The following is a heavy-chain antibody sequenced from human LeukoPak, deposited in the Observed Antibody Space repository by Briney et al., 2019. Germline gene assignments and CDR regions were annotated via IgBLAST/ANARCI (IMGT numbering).Heavy chain of an antibody. Sequence: GESLKISCKDSGYSFTSYWIGWVRQMPGKGLEWMGIIYPGDSDTRYSPSLQGQVTISADKSISTAYLQWSSLKASDTAMYYCARLQIYDSSGYPANFDYWGQGTLVTVSS. CDR2: IYPGDSDT. J-gene: IGHJ4*02. CDR3: ARLQIYDSSGYPANFDY. CDR1: GYSFTSYW. D-gene: IGHD3-22*01. V-gene: IGHV5-51*01.